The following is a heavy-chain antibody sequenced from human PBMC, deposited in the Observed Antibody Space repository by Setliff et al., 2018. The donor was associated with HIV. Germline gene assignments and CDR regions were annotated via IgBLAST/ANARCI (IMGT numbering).Heavy chain of an antibody. Sequence: ASVKVSCKASGYTFTSYYMHWVRQAPGQGLEWMGIITPSGGSTSYAQQFQGRVTMTRDTSTSTVYMELSSLRSEDTAVYYCARAPGATTKVVDYWGQGTLVTVSS. CDR1: GYTFTSYY. CDR3: ARAPGATTKVVDY. V-gene: IGHV1-46*03. CDR2: ITPSGGST. D-gene: IGHD1-26*01. J-gene: IGHJ4*02.